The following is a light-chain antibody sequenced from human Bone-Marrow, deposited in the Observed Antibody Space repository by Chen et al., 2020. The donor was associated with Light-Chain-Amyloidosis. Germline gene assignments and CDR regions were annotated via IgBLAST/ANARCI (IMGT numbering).Light chain of an antibody. CDR3: QQYDTSRQWT. V-gene: IGKV3-20*01. Sequence: NVLTQSPGTLSLSPGERATLSCRASQSVSSRYLVWYQQKPGQAPKLLIYGASNRATGIPDRFSGSGSGTHFTLTISRLEPEDVAVYYCQQYDTSRQWTFGQGTKVEIK. J-gene: IGKJ1*01. CDR2: GAS. CDR1: QSVSSRY.